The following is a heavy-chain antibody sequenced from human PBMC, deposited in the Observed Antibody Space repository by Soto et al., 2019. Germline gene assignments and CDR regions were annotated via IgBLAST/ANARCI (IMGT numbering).Heavy chain of an antibody. Sequence: SVKVSCKACGFTFTSSAVQWVRQALGQRLEWIGWIVVGSGNTNYAQKLHGRVTITTDTSTSTAYMELRRLRSDDTAVYDCARGTKEEALDYWGQGTLVTVSS. D-gene: IGHD1-1*01. CDR3: ARGTKEEALDY. CDR2: IVVGSGNT. V-gene: IGHV1-58*01. CDR1: GFTFTSSA. J-gene: IGHJ4*02.